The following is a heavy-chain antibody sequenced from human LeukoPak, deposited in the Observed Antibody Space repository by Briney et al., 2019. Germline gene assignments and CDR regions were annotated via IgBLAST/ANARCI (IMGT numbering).Heavy chain of an antibody. CDR3: ARVHYYETSDWGNYFDY. Sequence: GESLKISCTGSGYTFTRDWIGWVRQMPEQGLEWMGIIYPDDSDTRYSPSFQGQVTISADKSLTTAYLQWSSLKASGTAMYYCARVHYYETSDWGNYFDYWGQGTLVTVSS. V-gene: IGHV5-51*01. CDR2: IYPDDSDT. CDR1: GYTFTRDW. J-gene: IGHJ4*02. D-gene: IGHD3-22*01.